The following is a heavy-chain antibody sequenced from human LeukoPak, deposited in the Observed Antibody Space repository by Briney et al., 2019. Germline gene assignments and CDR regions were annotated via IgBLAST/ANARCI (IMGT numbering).Heavy chain of an antibody. D-gene: IGHD3-3*01. CDR2: ISAYNGNT. CDR1: GYTFTSYG. Sequence: ASVKVSCKASGYTFTSYGISWVRQAPGQGLEWMGWISAYNGNTNYAQKLQGRVTMTTDTSTSTAYMELRSLRSDDTAVYYCARDNEYYDFWSGYYTLDYWGQGTLVTVSS. CDR3: ARDNEYYDFWSGYYTLDY. J-gene: IGHJ4*02. V-gene: IGHV1-18*01.